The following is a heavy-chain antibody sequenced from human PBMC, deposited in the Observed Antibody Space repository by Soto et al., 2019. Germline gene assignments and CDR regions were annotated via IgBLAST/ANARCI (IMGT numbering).Heavy chain of an antibody. V-gene: IGHV4-61*01. CDR1: GGSVSSDSYY. CDR2: IYFSGTT. D-gene: IGHD5-18*01. CDR3: AKGRTIDTLYCFDY. Sequence: SETLSLTCSVSGGSVSSDSYYWSWIRQPPGAGLEWIGYIYFSGTTNYNPSLESRVTILVDSSKNQFSLKLSSVTAEDTAVYYCAKGRTIDTLYCFDYWGQGTLVTVSS. J-gene: IGHJ4*02.